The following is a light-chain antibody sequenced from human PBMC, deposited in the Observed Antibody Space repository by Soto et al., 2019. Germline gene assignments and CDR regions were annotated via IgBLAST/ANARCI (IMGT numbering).Light chain of an antibody. Sequence: ETVMTQSPATLSVSPGERATLSCRASQSVSSNLAWYQQKPGQAPRLLIYGASTRATGIPARFSGSGSGTEFTLTISSLQSEDFAIFYCQQYHNWPPVTFGGGTKVEIK. CDR2: GAS. J-gene: IGKJ4*01. V-gene: IGKV3-15*01. CDR1: QSVSSN. CDR3: QQYHNWPPVT.